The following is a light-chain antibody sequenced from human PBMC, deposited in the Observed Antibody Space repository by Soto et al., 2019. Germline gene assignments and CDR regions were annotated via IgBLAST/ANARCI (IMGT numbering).Light chain of an antibody. Sequence: DVVMTQYPDSLAVSLVERATTPSKSTRSLLHYSCHRDCLDGYQHKSGQAPKLLIHSASTRPSGVPDRFGGSGSGSDFTLTINSLQPEDVAIYSCQQYCTSPLTFGQGTRLE. V-gene: IGKV4-1*01. CDR3: QQYCTSPLT. J-gene: IGKJ5*01. CDR2: SAS. CDR1: RSLLHYSCHRDC.